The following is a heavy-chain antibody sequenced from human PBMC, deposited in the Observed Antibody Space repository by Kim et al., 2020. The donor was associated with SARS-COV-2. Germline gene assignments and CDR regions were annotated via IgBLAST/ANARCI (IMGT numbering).Heavy chain of an antibody. J-gene: IGHJ3*01. CDR2: IYHSGST. V-gene: IGHV4-59*01. CDR3: ARGNYGEGAFDF. Sequence: SETLSLTCTVSGGSFTSYYWTWIRQPPGKGPEWMGYIYHSGSTKYNPSLKSRVTISVDTSKNQFSLKLSSVTAADTAVYYCARGNYGEGAFDFWGHGTLVTVSS. CDR1: GGSFTSYY. D-gene: IGHD4-17*01.